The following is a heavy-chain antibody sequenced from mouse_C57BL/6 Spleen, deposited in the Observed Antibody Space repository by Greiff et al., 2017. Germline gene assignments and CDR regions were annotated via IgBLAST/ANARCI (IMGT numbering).Heavy chain of an antibody. Sequence: EVQGVESGGDLVKPGGSLKLSCAASGFTFSSYGMSWVRQTPDKRLEWVATISSGGSYTYYPDSVKGRFTISRDKAKNTLYLQMSSLKSEDTAMYYCARHEEIWVDDWGKGTTLTVSS. CDR3: ARHEEIWVDD. J-gene: IGHJ2*01. CDR1: GFTFSSYG. V-gene: IGHV5-6*01. D-gene: IGHD4-1*01. CDR2: ISSGGSYT.